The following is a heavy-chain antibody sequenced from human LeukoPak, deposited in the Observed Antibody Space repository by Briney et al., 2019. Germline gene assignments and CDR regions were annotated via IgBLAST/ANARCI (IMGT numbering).Heavy chain of an antibody. Sequence: GGSLRLSCAASGFTFSTYGMHWVRQAPGKGLEWVAVISYDGSNKYCADSVKGRFTISRDNSKNTLYLQMNSLRAEDTAVYYCTRDAVVVVGPGFDLWGQGTLVTVSS. D-gene: IGHD3-22*01. CDR2: ISYDGSNK. CDR3: TRDAVVVVGPGFDL. V-gene: IGHV3-30*03. CDR1: GFTFSTYG. J-gene: IGHJ5*02.